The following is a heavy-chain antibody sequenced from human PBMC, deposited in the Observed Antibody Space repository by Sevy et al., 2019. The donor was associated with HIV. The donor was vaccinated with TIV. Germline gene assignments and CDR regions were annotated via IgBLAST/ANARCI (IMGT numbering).Heavy chain of an antibody. J-gene: IGHJ4*02. CDR3: VRAIQLAASY. CDR2: INPDGSKI. D-gene: IGHD2-15*01. CDR1: AINIRDYW. V-gene: IGHV3-7*02. Sequence: GGSLGLSCEASAINIRDYWMNWVRQAPGKGLEWVANINPDGSKIYYADSVKGRFTISSDSAKNSVFLQMTSLRAEDTAVYYCVRAIQLAASYWGQGMLVTDST.